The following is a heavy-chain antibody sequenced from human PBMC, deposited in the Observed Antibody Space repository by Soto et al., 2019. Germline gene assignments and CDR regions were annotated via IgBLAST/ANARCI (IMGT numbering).Heavy chain of an antibody. CDR2: INHSGST. CDR1: GGSFSAYY. D-gene: IGHD6-13*01. CDR3: ARGRAAAGTEGWFDP. V-gene: IGHV4-34*01. J-gene: IGHJ5*02. Sequence: SETLSLTCAVYGGSFSAYYWSWIRQPPGKGLEWIGEINHSGSTNYIPSLKSRVTISVDTSKNQFSLKLTSVTAADTAVYFCARGRAAAGTEGWFDPWGQGTLVT.